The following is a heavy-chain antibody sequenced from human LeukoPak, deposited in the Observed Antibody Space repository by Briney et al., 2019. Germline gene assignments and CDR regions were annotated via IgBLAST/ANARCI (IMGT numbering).Heavy chain of an antibody. D-gene: IGHD5-24*01. Sequence: SETLSLTCAVYGGSFSGYYWSWIRQPPAKGLEWIGYIYYTGSPNHNPSLKSRVTLSLDRSQNQISLKLTSVTAADTAGYYCAYGGDAYKTGYWGQGTLVTVSS. J-gene: IGHJ4*02. CDR1: GGSFSGYY. CDR2: IYYTGSP. V-gene: IGHV4-59*01. CDR3: AYGGDAYKTGY.